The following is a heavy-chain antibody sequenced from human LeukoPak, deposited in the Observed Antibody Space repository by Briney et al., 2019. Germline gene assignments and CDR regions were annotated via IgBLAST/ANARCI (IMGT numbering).Heavy chain of an antibody. Sequence: GGSLRLSCAASGFTFSSYAMSWVRQAPGKGLEWVSAISGSGGSTYYADSVKGRFTISRDNSKNTLYLQMNSLRAEDTAVYYCARDLDFWSGYGDYWGQGTLVTASS. D-gene: IGHD3-3*01. CDR3: ARDLDFWSGYGDY. J-gene: IGHJ4*02. V-gene: IGHV3-23*01. CDR1: GFTFSSYA. CDR2: ISGSGGST.